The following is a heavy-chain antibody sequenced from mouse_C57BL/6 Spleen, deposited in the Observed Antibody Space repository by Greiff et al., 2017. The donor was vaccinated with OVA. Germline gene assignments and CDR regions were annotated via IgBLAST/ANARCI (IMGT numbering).Heavy chain of an antibody. J-gene: IGHJ4*01. CDR1: GYSFTDYN. CDR3: AREVLPGAMDY. CDR2: INPNYGTT. Sequence: EVQGVESGPELVKPGASVKISCKASGYSFTDYNMNWVKQSTGQSLEWIGVINPNYGTTSYNQKFKGKATLTVDQSSSTAYMQLNSLTSEDSDIYDCAREVLPGAMDYWGQGTSVTVSS. V-gene: IGHV1-39*01.